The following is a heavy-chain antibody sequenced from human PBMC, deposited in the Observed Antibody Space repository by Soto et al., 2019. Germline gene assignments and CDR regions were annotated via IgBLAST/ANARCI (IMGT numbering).Heavy chain of an antibody. D-gene: IGHD3-3*01. CDR3: AKLADYDFWSGYSAPAYGMDV. CDR1: GGSISSGGYY. J-gene: IGHJ6*02. Sequence: SETLSLTCTVSGGSISSGGYYWSWIRQHPGKGLEWIGYIYYSGSTYYSPSLKSRVTISVDTSKNQFSLKLSSVTAADTAVYYCAKLADYDFWSGYSAPAYGMDVWGQGTTVTVSS. V-gene: IGHV4-31*03. CDR2: IYYSGST.